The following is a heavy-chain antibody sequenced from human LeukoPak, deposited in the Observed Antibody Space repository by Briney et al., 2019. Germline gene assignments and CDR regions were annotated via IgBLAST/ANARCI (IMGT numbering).Heavy chain of an antibody. V-gene: IGHV1-2*02. CDR1: GYTFTGYY. J-gene: IGHJ6*03. Sequence: ASVKVSCKASGYTFTGYYMHWVRQAPGQGLEWMGWINPNSGGTNYAQKFQGRVTMTRDTSISTAYMELSRLRSDDTAVYYCARDQRTGYYYHMDVWGKGTTVTVSS. CDR2: INPNSGGT. CDR3: ARDQRTGYYYHMDV.